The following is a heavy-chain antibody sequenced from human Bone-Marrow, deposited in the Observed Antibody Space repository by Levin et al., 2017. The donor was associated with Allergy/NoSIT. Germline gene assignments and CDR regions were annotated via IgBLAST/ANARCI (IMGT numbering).Heavy chain of an antibody. CDR2: VIPIFGTA. J-gene: IGHJ5*02. Sequence: SVKVSCKASGGTFSSYAISWVRQAPGQGLEWMGGVIPIFGTANYAQKFQGRVTITADESTSTAYMELSSLRSEDTAVYYCARVPYGSGSYYNIRGWFDPWGQGTLVTVSS. CDR1: GGTFSSYA. D-gene: IGHD3-10*01. V-gene: IGHV1-69*13. CDR3: ARVPYGSGSYYNIRGWFDP.